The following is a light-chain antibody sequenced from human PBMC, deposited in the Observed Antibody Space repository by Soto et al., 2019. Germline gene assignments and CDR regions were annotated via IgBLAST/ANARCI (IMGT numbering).Light chain of an antibody. Sequence: EIVMTQSPGILSLSPGERATLSCRASQSVTSSYLAWYQQKPGQAPRLLIYAASTRATGISDRFSGSGSETDFTLTISRLEPEDFAVYYCQHYGSSPRTFGQGTKLEIK. CDR1: QSVTSSY. J-gene: IGKJ2*01. CDR2: AAS. CDR3: QHYGSSPRT. V-gene: IGKV3-20*01.